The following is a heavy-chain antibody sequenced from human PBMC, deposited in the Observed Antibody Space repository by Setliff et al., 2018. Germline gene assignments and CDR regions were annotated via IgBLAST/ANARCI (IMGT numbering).Heavy chain of an antibody. CDR2: IYHSGST. Sequence: SETLSLTCAVSGGSISSSNWWSWVRQPPGKRLEWIGEIYHSGSTNYNPSLKSRVTISVDKSKNQFSLKLSSVTAADTAVYYCAREGLTIFGVVIRRNYFDYWGQGTLVTVSS. V-gene: IGHV4-4*02. CDR1: GGSISSSNW. D-gene: IGHD3-3*01. J-gene: IGHJ4*02. CDR3: AREGLTIFGVVIRRNYFDY.